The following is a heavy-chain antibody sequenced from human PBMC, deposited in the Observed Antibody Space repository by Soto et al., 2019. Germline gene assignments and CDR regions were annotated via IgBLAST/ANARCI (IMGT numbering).Heavy chain of an antibody. CDR1: GFTFSSYS. CDR3: ARTSGYDFDYFDY. Sequence: EVQLVESGGGLVKPGGSLRLSCAASGFTFSSYSMNWVRQAPGKGLEWVSSISSSSSYIYYADSVKGRFTISRDNAKNSLYLQMNSLRAEDTAVYYRARTSGYDFDYFDYWGQGTLVTVSS. V-gene: IGHV3-21*01. CDR2: ISSSSSYI. J-gene: IGHJ4*02. D-gene: IGHD5-12*01.